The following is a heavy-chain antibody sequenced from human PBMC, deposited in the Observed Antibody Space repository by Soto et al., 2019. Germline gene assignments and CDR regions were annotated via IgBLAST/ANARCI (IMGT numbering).Heavy chain of an antibody. Sequence: GASVKVSCKASGYTFTSYYMHWVRQAPGQGLEWMGIINPSGDSTSYAQKFQGRVTMTRDTSTSTVYMELSSLRSEDTAVYYCARSYYDYVWGSYRSAHFVYWGQGTLVTVSS. CDR1: GYTFTSYY. CDR3: ARSYYDYVWGSYRSAHFVY. CDR2: INPSGDST. D-gene: IGHD3-16*02. V-gene: IGHV1-46*01. J-gene: IGHJ4*02.